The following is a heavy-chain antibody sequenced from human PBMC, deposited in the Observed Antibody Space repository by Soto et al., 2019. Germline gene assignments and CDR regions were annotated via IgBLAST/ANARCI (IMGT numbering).Heavy chain of an antibody. V-gene: IGHV3-15*01. CDR1: GFTFSNAW. Sequence: EVQLVESGGGLVKPGGSLRLSCAASGFTFSNAWMSWVRQAPGKGLEWVGRIKSKTDGGTTDYAAPVKGRFTISRDDSKNTLYLQMNSLKTEDTAVYYCTTELQYYDFWSGVLGYYYMDVWGKGTTVTVSS. CDR3: TTELQYYDFWSGVLGYYYMDV. J-gene: IGHJ6*03. CDR2: IKSKTDGGTT. D-gene: IGHD3-3*01.